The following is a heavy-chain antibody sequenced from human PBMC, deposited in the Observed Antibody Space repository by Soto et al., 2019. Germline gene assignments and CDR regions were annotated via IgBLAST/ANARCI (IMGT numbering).Heavy chain of an antibody. CDR2: INPNSGGT. Sequence: ASVKVSCKASGYTFTGYYMHWVRQAPGQGLEWMGWINPNSGGTNYAQKFQGWVTMTRDTSISTAYMELSRLRSDDTAVYYCARSFSQVLDPAAFDIWGQGTMVTVSS. CDR1: GYTFTGYY. J-gene: IGHJ3*02. CDR3: ARSFSQVLDPAAFDI. V-gene: IGHV1-2*04.